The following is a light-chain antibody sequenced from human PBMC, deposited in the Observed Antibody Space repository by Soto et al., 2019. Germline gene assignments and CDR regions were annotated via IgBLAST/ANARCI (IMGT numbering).Light chain of an antibody. V-gene: IGKV3-20*01. CDR3: QQCNSSPYT. CDR1: QSVSSTY. Sequence: EIVLTQSPGTLSLSPGERATLSCRASQSVSSTYLAWYQQKPGQAPRLLVYSVSSRATGIPDRFSGSGSGTDFTLTISTLEPEDFAVYYCQQCNSSPYTFGQGTKLEIK. CDR2: SVS. J-gene: IGKJ2*01.